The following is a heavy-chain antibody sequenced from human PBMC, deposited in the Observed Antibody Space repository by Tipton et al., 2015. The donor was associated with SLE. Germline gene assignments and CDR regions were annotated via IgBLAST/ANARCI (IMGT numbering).Heavy chain of an antibody. CDR3: ARNSGGVGFDY. V-gene: IGHV4-59*08. CDR2: IYYYGSA. J-gene: IGHJ4*02. D-gene: IGHD6-25*01. CDR1: GVSIGSYY. Sequence: TLSLTCTVSGVSIGSYYWNWIRQSPGKGLEWIGNIYYYGSANYNPFFKSRLTISVDTSKSQFSLKLSSVTAADTAVYYCARNSGGVGFDYWGQGTLVTVSS.